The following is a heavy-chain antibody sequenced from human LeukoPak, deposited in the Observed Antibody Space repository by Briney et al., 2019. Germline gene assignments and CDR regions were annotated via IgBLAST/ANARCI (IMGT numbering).Heavy chain of an antibody. CDR2: IYSGGST. Sequence: PGGSLRLSCAASGFTVSSNYMSWVRQAPGKGLEWVSVIYSGGSTYYADSVKGRFTISRDNYKNTLYLQMNSLRAEDPAVYYCARRSAQMVRDYWGQGTLVTVSS. V-gene: IGHV3-66*01. CDR3: ARRSAQMVRDY. CDR1: GFTVSSNY. J-gene: IGHJ4*02. D-gene: IGHD6-13*01.